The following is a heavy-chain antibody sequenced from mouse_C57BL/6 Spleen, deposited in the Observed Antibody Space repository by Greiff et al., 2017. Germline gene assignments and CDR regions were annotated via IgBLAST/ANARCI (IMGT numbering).Heavy chain of an antibody. Sequence: EVQLVESGPELVKPGASVKISCKASGYSFTDYNMNWVKQSNGKSLEWIGVINPNYGTTNYNQKFKGKATLTVDQSSSTAYMQLNSLTSEDSAVYYCARWDYEEAWFADWGQGTMVTVAA. V-gene: IGHV1-39*01. CDR2: INPNYGTT. J-gene: IGHJ3*01. CDR1: GYSFTDYN. CDR3: ARWDYEEAWFAD. D-gene: IGHD2-4*01.